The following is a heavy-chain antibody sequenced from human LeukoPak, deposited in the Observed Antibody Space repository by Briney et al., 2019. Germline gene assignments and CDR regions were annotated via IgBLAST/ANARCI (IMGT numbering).Heavy chain of an antibody. CDR1: GYSVSSGYY. D-gene: IGHD3-22*01. Sequence: SETLSLTCGVSGYSVSSGYYWGWIRQPPGKGLEWIGGIYHSGSTYYNPSLKSRVIISVDTSKNQFSLRLSSVTAADTAVYYCARRIANYYDSSGYCRNWFDPWGQGTLVTVSS. V-gene: IGHV4-38-2*01. CDR2: IYHSGST. CDR3: ARRIANYYDSSGYCRNWFDP. J-gene: IGHJ5*02.